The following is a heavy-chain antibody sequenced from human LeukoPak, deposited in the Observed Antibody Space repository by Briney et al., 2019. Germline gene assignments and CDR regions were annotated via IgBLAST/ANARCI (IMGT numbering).Heavy chain of an antibody. D-gene: IGHD6-13*01. J-gene: IGHJ5*02. CDR3: AREAAEQQLVGWFDP. V-gene: IGHV3-23*01. CDR2: ISDSGGST. Sequence: GSLRLSCAASGFTFSSYAMSWVRQAPGKGLEWVSAISDSGGSTYYADSVKGRFTISRDNSKNSLYLQMNSLRAEDTAVYYCAREAAEQQLVGWFDPWGQGTLVTVSS. CDR1: GFTFSSYA.